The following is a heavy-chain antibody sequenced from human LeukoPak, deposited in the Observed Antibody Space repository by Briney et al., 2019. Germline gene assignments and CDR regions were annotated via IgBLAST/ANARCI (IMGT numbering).Heavy chain of an antibody. CDR2: ISGSGGST. J-gene: IGHJ4*02. Sequence: PGGSLRLSCAASGFTFSSYAVGWVRHAPGGGLEWVSAISGSGGSTYYADSVKGRFTISRDNSKNTLYLQLNSLTAEDTAVYYCAKSELRHFDWLPNYFHYWGKGTLVTVSS. D-gene: IGHD3-9*01. V-gene: IGHV3-23*01. CDR3: AKSELRHFDWLPNYFHY. CDR1: GFTFSSYA.